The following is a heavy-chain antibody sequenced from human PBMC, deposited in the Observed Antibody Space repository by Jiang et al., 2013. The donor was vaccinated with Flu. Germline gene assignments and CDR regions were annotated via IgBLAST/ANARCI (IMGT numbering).Heavy chain of an antibody. Sequence: GPGLVKPSETLSLTCTVSGGSISSHYWSWIRQPPGKGLEWIGYMYSDGNTNYNPSLKSRVTISVDTSKNQFSLKMNYVTAADTAVYYCARALRGYSYGPFDYWGQGTLVTVSP. V-gene: IGHV4-59*11. J-gene: IGHJ4*02. D-gene: IGHD5-18*01. CDR1: GGSISSHY. CDR2: MYSDGNT. CDR3: ARALRGYSYGPFDY.